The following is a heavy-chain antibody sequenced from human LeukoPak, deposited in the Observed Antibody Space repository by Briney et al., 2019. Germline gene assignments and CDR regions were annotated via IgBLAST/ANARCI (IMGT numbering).Heavy chain of an antibody. D-gene: IGHD3-10*01. J-gene: IGHJ6*02. Sequence: SVKVSCKASRGTFSSYAISWVRQAPGQGLEWMGRIIPILGIANYAHKFQGRVTITADKSTSAAYMELSSLRSEDTAVYYCERGGGPENRGRWFGELLLRAYYYYGMDVWGQGTTVTVSS. CDR3: ERGGGPENRGRWFGELLLRAYYYYGMDV. V-gene: IGHV1-69*04. CDR2: IIPILGIA. CDR1: RGTFSSYA.